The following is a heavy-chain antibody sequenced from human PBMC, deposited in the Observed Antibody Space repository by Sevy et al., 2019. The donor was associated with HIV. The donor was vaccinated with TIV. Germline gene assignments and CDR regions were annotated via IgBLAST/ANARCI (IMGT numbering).Heavy chain of an antibody. CDR1: GFTFRNYD. D-gene: IGHD2-2*01. CDR3: AKDLDIVAVAAAIRLSY. V-gene: IGHV3-23*01. CDR2: LSGTGGST. Sequence: GGSLRLSCAASGFTFRNYDMSWVRQAPGKGLEWVSALSGTGGSTYYADSVKGRLTISRDNSKNTLYLQMNSLRVEDTAVYYCAKDLDIVAVAAAIRLSYWGQGTLVTVSS. J-gene: IGHJ4*02.